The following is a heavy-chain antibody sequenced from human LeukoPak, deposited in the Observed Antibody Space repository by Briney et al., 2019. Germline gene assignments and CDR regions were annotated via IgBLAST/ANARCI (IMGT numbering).Heavy chain of an antibody. Sequence: ASVKVSCTASGGTFSSYAISWVRQAPGQGLEWMGGIIPIFGTANYAQKFQGRVTITADESTSTAYMELSSLRSEDTAVYYCVLNSRMVRDDAFDIWGQGTMVTVSS. CDR2: IIPIFGTA. J-gene: IGHJ3*02. CDR3: VLNSRMVRDDAFDI. D-gene: IGHD3-10*01. V-gene: IGHV1-69*01. CDR1: GGTFSSYA.